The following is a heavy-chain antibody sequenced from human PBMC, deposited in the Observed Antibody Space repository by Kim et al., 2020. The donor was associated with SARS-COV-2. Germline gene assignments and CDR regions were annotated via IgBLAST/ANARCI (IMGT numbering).Heavy chain of an antibody. CDR3: AKVAGYFVRGVNDY. Sequence: ADSVKGRFTISRGNSKNTLYLQMNSLRAEDTAVYYCAKVAGYFVRGVNDYWGQGTLVTVSS. V-gene: IGHV3-23*01. D-gene: IGHD3-10*01. J-gene: IGHJ4*02.